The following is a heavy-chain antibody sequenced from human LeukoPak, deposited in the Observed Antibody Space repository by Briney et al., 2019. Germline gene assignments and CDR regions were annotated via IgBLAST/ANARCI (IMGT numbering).Heavy chain of an antibody. J-gene: IGHJ4*02. Sequence: RSSEALSLTCSVSGGSIGSGRYYWAWIRQPPGKGLEWIGSIYNTWSTSYNPSLKSRVTMSVDTSKNQFSLRLSSVTAADTAVYYCARSITSVIPAGYFDYWGQGTLVTVSS. V-gene: IGHV4-39*01. D-gene: IGHD2-2*01. CDR1: GGSIGSGRYY. CDR3: ARSITSVIPAGYFDY. CDR2: IYNTWST.